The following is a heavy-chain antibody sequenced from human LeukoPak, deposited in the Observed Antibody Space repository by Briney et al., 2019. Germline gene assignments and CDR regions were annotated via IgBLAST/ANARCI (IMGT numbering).Heavy chain of an antibody. D-gene: IGHD5-24*01. V-gene: IGHV3-30*01. Sequence: PGRSLRLSCAASGFTFSSYGMHWVRQAPGKGLEWVAVMSYDGSANDYADSVKGRFTISRDNSRATVYLQMTSRRAEDTAVYYCAKGSRWLQLGPFDYCAQGPLTIVTS. CDR1: GFTFSSYG. CDR3: AKGSRWLQLGPFDY. J-gene: IGHJ4*02. CDR2: MSYDGSAN.